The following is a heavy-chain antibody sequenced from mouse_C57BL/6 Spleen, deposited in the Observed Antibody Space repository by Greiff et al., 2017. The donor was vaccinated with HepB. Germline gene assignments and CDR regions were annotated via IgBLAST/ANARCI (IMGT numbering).Heavy chain of an antibody. Sequence: QVQLKESGAELVRPGASVTLSCKASGYTFTDYEMHWVKQTPVHGLEWIGAIDPETGGTAYNQKFKGKAILTADKSSSTAYMELRSLTSEDSAVYYCTRSGYGNYFDYWGQGTTLTVSS. CDR3: TRSGYGNYFDY. J-gene: IGHJ2*01. CDR2: IDPETGGT. V-gene: IGHV1-15*01. CDR1: GYTFTDYE. D-gene: IGHD2-10*02.